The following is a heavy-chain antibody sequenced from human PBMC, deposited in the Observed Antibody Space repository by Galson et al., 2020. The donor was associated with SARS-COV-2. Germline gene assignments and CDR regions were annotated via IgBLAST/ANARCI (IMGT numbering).Heavy chain of an antibody. CDR1: GFTVSSNY. CDR3: NLQPPVNYYGSGIADY. Sequence: GESLKISCAASGFTVSSNYMSWVRQAPGKGLEWVSVIYSGGSTYYADSVKGRFTISRDNSKNTLYLQMNSLRAEDTAVYYCNLQPPVNYYGSGIADYWGQGTLVTVSS. D-gene: IGHD3-10*01. V-gene: IGHV3-53*01. J-gene: IGHJ4*02. CDR2: IYSGGST.